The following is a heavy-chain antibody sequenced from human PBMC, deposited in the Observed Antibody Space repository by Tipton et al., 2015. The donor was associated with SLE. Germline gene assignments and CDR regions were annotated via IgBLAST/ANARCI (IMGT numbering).Heavy chain of an antibody. D-gene: IGHD3-3*01. J-gene: IGHJ4*02. CDR1: GGPFSGYY. CDR3: ARVFGSKDFDY. Sequence: TLSLTCAVYGGPFSGYYWSWIRQPPGKGLEWIGEINHSGSTNYNPSLKSRVTISVDTSKNQFSLKLSSVTAADTAVYYCARVFGSKDFDYWGQGTLVTVSS. CDR2: INHSGST. V-gene: IGHV4-34*01.